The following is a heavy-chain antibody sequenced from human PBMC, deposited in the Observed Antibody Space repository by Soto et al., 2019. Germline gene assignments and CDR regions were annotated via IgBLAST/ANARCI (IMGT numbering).Heavy chain of an antibody. CDR1: GFTFSSYA. V-gene: IGHV3-30-3*01. D-gene: IGHD2-2*01. J-gene: IGHJ4*02. Sequence: GGSLRLSCAASGFTFSSYAMHWVRQAPGKGLEWVAVISYDGSNKYYADSVKGRFTISRDNSKNTLYLQMNSLRTEDTAVYYCARGPSSLTRFDYWGQGTLVTVSS. CDR3: ARGPSSLTRFDY. CDR2: ISYDGSNK.